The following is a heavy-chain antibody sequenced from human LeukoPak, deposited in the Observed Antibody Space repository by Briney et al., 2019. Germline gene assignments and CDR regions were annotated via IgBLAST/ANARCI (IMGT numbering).Heavy chain of an antibody. D-gene: IGHD3-10*01. Sequence: ASVKVSCKASGYTFTSYGISWVRQAPGQGLEWMGWISAYNGNTNYAQKLQGRVTMPTDTSTSTVYMELRSLRSADTAVYYCERDQGPDSIWFGELHPADASGQGTLVTVS. J-gene: IGHJ5*02. V-gene: IGHV1-18*01. CDR3: ERDQGPDSIWFGELHPADA. CDR2: ISAYNGNT. CDR1: GYTFTSYG.